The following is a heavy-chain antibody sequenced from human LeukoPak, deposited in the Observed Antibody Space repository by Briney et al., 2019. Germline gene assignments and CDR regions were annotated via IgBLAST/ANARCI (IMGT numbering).Heavy chain of an antibody. Sequence: PSETLSLPCTVSGHSISRYYWTWTPQPAGKGVEWIVRIYPSGSTNYNPSLKSRVTMSVDTSKNQFSLKLSSVTAADTAVYYCARENSGSYREFDYWGQGTLVTVSA. V-gene: IGHV4-4*07. CDR3: ARENSGSYREFDY. J-gene: IGHJ4*02. CDR1: GHSISRYY. D-gene: IGHD1-26*01. CDR2: IYPSGST.